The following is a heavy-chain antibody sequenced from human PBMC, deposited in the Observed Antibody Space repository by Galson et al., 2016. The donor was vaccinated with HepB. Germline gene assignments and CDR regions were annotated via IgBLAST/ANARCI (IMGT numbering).Heavy chain of an antibody. D-gene: IGHD2-2*01. V-gene: IGHV3-30*03. CDR2: ISYDGSNK. Sequence: SLRLSCATSGFSFSSYGMHWVRQAPGKGLEWVAVISYDGSNKYYADSVKGRFTISRDNSKKTLYLQMSSLRAEDTAVYYCARGYCSSTSPCGMDVWGQGTTVTVSS. CDR3: ARGYCSSTSPCGMDV. J-gene: IGHJ6*02. CDR1: GFSFSSYG.